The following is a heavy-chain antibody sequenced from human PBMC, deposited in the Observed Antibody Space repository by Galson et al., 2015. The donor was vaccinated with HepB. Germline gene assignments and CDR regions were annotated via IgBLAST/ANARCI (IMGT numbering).Heavy chain of an antibody. Sequence: SVKVSCKASGFTFTSSAVQWVRQARGQRLEWIGGIVVGSGNTNYAQKFQERVTITRDMSTSTAYMELSSLRSEDTAVYYCAARMTTVTTEGLFEYWGQGTLVTVSS. CDR3: AARMTTVTTEGLFEY. J-gene: IGHJ4*02. CDR1: GFTFTSSA. CDR2: IVVGSGNT. D-gene: IGHD4-17*01. V-gene: IGHV1-58*01.